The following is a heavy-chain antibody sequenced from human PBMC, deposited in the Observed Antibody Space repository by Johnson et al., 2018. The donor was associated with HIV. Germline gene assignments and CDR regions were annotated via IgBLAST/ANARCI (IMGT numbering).Heavy chain of an antibody. CDR2: INWNGGRT. J-gene: IGHJ3*02. CDR1: GFTFDDYD. V-gene: IGHV3-20*04. CDR3: ARGFEQLDDAFDI. Sequence: EVQLVESGGGLVQPGGSLRLSCAASGFTFDDYDMSWVRQAPGKGLEWVSGINWNGGRTGYADSVKGRFTISRDNVKNSLYLQMNSLRAEDTALYYCARGFEQLDDAFDIWGQGTMVTVSS. D-gene: IGHD1-1*01.